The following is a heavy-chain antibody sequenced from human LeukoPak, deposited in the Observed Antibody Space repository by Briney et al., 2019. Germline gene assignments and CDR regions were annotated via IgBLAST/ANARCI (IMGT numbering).Heavy chain of an antibody. CDR3: ARAHPYSSSWSRRGYFDY. J-gene: IGHJ4*02. V-gene: IGHV4-34*01. CDR2: INHSGST. CDR1: GGSFSGYY. Sequence: SETLSLTCAVYGGSFSGYYWSWIRQPPGKGLEWIGEINHSGSTNYNPSPKSRVTISVDTSKNQFSLKLSSVTAADTAVYYCARAHPYSSSWSRRGYFDYWGRGTLVTVSS. D-gene: IGHD6-13*01.